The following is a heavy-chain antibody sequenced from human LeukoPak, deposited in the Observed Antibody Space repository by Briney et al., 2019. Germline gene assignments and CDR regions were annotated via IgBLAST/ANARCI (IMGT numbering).Heavy chain of an antibody. Sequence: ASVKVSCKVSGYTLTELSMHWVRQAPGKGLEWMGGFDPEDGETIYAQKFQGRVTMTEDTSTDTAYMELSSLRSEDTAVYYCARFSFASGSLDYWGQGTLVTVSS. V-gene: IGHV1-24*01. CDR1: GYTLTELS. CDR3: ARFSFASGSLDY. J-gene: IGHJ4*02. CDR2: FDPEDGET. D-gene: IGHD3-10*01.